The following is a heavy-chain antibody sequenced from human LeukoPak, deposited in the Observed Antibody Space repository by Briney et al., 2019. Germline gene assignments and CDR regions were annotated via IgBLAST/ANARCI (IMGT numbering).Heavy chain of an antibody. D-gene: IGHD3-10*01. Sequence: GGSLRLSCAGSGFTFSSHSMSWVRQAPGKGLEWVSSISGSSDCIYYADSVKGRFTISRDNPRNTLYLQMNILRTEDTAVYYCAKEGTPQVSTWYDLWGQGTQVIVSS. CDR3: AKEGTPQVSTWYDL. J-gene: IGHJ5*02. V-gene: IGHV3-21*01. CDR2: ISGSSDCI. CDR1: GFTFSSHS.